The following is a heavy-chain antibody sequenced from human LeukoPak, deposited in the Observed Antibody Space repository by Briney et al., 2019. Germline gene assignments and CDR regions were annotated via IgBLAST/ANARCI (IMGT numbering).Heavy chain of an antibody. J-gene: IGHJ4*02. CDR3: AREARGSNGYYYNF. V-gene: IGHV4-59*01. D-gene: IGHD3-22*01. CDR2: ISYSGST. CDR1: GGSISSYY. Sequence: SETPSLTCSVSGGSISSYYWSWIRQFPGKGLEWIGDISYSGSTKYNPTLKSRATISADTSKNQFSLELTSVTAADTAVYYCAREARGSNGYYYNFWGQGTLVTVSS.